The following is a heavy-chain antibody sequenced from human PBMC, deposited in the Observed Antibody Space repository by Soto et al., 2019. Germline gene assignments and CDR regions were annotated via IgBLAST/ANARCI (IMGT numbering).Heavy chain of an antibody. D-gene: IGHD6-25*01. Sequence: EVQLVESGGGLVQPGGSLRLSCAASGFTFTNYWKHWVRQAPGKGLVWVSRIHSNGIDTTYADSVKGRFTISRDNAKNTLYVQMNSLRVEDTAVYYCARGGPGNFDYWGQGTLVAVSS. V-gene: IGHV3-74*01. CDR3: ARGGPGNFDY. J-gene: IGHJ4*02. CDR1: GFTFTNYW. CDR2: IHSNGIDT.